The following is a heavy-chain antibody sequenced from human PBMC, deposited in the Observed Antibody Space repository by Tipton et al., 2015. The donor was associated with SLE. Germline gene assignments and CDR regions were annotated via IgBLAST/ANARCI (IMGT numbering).Heavy chain of an antibody. CDR1: GYSISSGYY. J-gene: IGHJ2*01. Sequence: TLSLTCAVSGYSISSGYYWGWIRQPPGKGLEWIGSIYYSGSTYYNPSLKSRVTISVDTSKNQFSLKLSSVTAADTAVYYCARGSYSSGWYWNWYFDLWGRGTLVTVSS. CDR3: ARGSYSSGWYWNWYFDL. V-gene: IGHV4-38-2*01. D-gene: IGHD6-19*01. CDR2: IYYSGST.